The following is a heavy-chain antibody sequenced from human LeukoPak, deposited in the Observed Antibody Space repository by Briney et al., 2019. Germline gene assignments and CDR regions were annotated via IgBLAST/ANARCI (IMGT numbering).Heavy chain of an antibody. CDR2: IIPIFGTA. J-gene: IGHJ4*02. V-gene: IGHV1-69*13. CDR1: GGTFSSYA. D-gene: IGHD3-22*01. Sequence: EASVTVSCKASGGTFSSYAISWVRQAPGQGLEWMGGIIPIFGTANYAQKFQGRVTITADESTSTAYMELSSLRSEDTAVYYCARGTYYYDSSGYESGYWGQGTLVTVSS. CDR3: ARGTYYYDSSGYESGY.